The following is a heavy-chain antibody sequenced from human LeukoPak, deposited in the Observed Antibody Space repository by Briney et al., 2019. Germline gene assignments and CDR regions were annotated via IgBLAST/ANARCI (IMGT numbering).Heavy chain of an antibody. Sequence: SETLSLTCTVSGYSISSGYYWGWIRQPPGKGLEWIGSIYHSGSTYYNPSLKSRVTISVDTSKNQFSLKLSSVTAADTAVYYCARGHTIGWSRHNWFDPWGQGTLVTVSS. CDR1: GYSISSGYY. V-gene: IGHV4-38-2*02. CDR3: ARGHTIGWSRHNWFDP. J-gene: IGHJ5*02. D-gene: IGHD6-19*01. CDR2: IYHSGST.